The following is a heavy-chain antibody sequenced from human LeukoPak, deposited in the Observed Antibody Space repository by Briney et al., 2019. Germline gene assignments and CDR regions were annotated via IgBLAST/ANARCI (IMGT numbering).Heavy chain of an antibody. CDR2: INHSGST. V-gene: IGHV4-34*01. CDR1: GGSFSGYY. CDR3: ARGGRTYYGSGSYKLSY. J-gene: IGHJ4*02. D-gene: IGHD3-10*01. Sequence: KASETLSLTCAVYGGSFSGYYWSWIRQPPGKGLEWIGEINHSGSTNYNPSLKSRVTISVDTSKNRFSLKLSSVTAADTAVYYCARGGRTYYGSGSYKLSYWGQGTLVTVSS.